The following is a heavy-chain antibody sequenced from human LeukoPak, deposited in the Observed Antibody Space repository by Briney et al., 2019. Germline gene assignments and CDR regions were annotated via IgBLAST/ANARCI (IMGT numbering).Heavy chain of an antibody. CDR2: IIPIFGTA. Sequence: GASVKVSCKASGGTFSSYAISWVRQAPGQGLEWMGGIIPIFGTANYAQKFQGRVTITADKSTSTAYMELSSLRSEDTAVYYCARLTDSSGYLYYFDYWGQGTLVTVSS. CDR1: GGTFSSYA. J-gene: IGHJ4*02. CDR3: ARLTDSSGYLYYFDY. V-gene: IGHV1-69*06. D-gene: IGHD3-22*01.